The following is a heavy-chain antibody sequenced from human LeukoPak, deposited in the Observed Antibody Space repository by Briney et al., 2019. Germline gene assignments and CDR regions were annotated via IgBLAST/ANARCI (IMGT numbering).Heavy chain of an antibody. J-gene: IGHJ4*02. D-gene: IGHD6-19*01. Sequence: PSETLSLTCAVYGGSLSGYYWSWIRQPPGKGLEWIGEINHSGSTNYNPSLKSRVTTSVDTSKNQFSLKLSSVTAADTAVYYCARGPPIAVAGKGGHFDYWGQGTLVTVSS. CDR3: ARGPPIAVAGKGGHFDY. V-gene: IGHV4-34*01. CDR1: GGSLSGYY. CDR2: INHSGST.